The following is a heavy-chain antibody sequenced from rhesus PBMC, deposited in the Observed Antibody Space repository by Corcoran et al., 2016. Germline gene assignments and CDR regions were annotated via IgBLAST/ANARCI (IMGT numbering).Heavy chain of an antibody. J-gene: IGHJ4*01. D-gene: IGHD3-3*01. CDR1: GGSISGNY. CDR2: INGNSGTT. CDR3: AKHTGFSFDY. Sequence: QVQLQESGPGLVKASATLTLTCAVSGGSISGNYWTWIRQPPGQGLEWLGQINGNSGTTDYKPSLKSRVTISKDASKNQFSRKLSSVTAADTAVYYCAKHTGFSFDYWGQGVPVTVSS. V-gene: IGHV4-80*01.